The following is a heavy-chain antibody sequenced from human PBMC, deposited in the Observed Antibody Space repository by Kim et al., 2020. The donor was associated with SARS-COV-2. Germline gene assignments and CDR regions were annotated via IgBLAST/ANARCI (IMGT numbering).Heavy chain of an antibody. CDR1: GFTFSDYY. D-gene: IGHD2-2*01. Sequence: GGSLRLSCAASGFTFSDYYMSWIRQAPGKGLEWVSYISSSGSTIYYADSVKGRFTISRDNAKNSLYLQMNSLRAEDTAVYYCARFPEGDIVVVPARYAMDYWGQETLVTVSS. J-gene: IGHJ4*02. CDR2: ISSSGSTI. CDR3: ARFPEGDIVVVPARYAMDY. V-gene: IGHV3-11*04.